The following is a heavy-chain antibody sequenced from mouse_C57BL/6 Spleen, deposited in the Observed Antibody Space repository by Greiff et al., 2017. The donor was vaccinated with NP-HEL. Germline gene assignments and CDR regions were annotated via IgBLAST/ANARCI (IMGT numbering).Heavy chain of an antibody. CDR2: IYPSDSET. Sequence: QVQLQQPGAELVRPGSSVKLSCKASGYTFTSYWMDWVKQRPGQGLEWIGNIYPSDSETHYTQKFKDKATLTVDKSASTAYMQLSSLTSEDSAVYYCARRYYGSSSFAYWGQGTLVTVSA. V-gene: IGHV1-61*01. CDR3: ARRYYGSSSFAY. CDR1: GYTFTSYW. D-gene: IGHD1-1*01. J-gene: IGHJ3*01.